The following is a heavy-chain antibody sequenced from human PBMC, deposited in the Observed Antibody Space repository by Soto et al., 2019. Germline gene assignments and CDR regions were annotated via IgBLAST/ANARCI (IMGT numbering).Heavy chain of an antibody. D-gene: IGHD6-6*01. CDR3: ARDSWSIAARDDYYYGMDV. V-gene: IGHV4-59*01. J-gene: IGHJ6*02. CDR2: IYYSGST. CDR1: GGSISSYY. Sequence: SETLSLTCTVSGGSISSYYWSWIRQPPGKGLEWIGYIYYSGSTNYNPSLKSRVTISVDTSKNQFSLKLSSVTAADTAVYYCARDSWSIAARDDYYYGMDVWGQGTTVTVSS.